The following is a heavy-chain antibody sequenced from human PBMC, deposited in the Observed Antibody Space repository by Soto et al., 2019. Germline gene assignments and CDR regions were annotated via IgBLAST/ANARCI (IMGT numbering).Heavy chain of an antibody. J-gene: IGHJ4*02. CDR2: ISYDGSNK. Sequence: GGSLRLSCAASGFTFSSYAMHWVRQAPGKGLEWVAVISYDGSNKYYADSVKGRFTISRDNSKNTLYLQMNSLRAEDTAVFYCGRDGYYYDSSGKLGVMWMDYWGQGTMLTV. CDR3: GRDGYYYDSSGKLGVMWMDY. V-gene: IGHV3-30-3*01. CDR1: GFTFSSYA. D-gene: IGHD3-22*01.